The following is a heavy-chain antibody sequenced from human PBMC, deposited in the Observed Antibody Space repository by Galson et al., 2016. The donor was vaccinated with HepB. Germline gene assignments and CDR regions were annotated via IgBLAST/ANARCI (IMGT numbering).Heavy chain of an antibody. J-gene: IGHJ4*02. D-gene: IGHD4-23*01. V-gene: IGHV1-3*01. CDR2: INVGSGAT. CDR3: AGGGNSGTAY. Sequence: SVKVSCKASGYNFINHALHWVRQVSGQRLEWMGWINVGSGATTYSQNFQGRLTISRETSASTAYMDLRSLTSEDTALYYCAGGGNSGTAYWGQGTQVTVSS. CDR1: GYNFINHA.